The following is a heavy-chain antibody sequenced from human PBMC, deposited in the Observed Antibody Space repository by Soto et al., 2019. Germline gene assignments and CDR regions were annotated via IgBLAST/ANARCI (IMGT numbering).Heavy chain of an antibody. CDR2: ISSTTNYI. CDR1: GFTFTRYS. Sequence: GGSLRLSCAASGFTFTRYSMNWVRQAPGKGLGWVSSISSTTNYIYYGDSMKGRFTISRDNGKNSLYLEIHSLRAEDTAVYYCARESEDLTSNFDYWGQGTLVT. V-gene: IGHV3-21*06. J-gene: IGHJ4*02. CDR3: ARESEDLTSNFDY.